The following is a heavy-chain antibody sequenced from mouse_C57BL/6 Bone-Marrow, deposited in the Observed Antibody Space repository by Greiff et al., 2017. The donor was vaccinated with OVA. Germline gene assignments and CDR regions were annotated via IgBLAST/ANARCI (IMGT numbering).Heavy chain of an antibody. CDR3: ARKGGYYAMDY. CDR1: GFSLTSYG. J-gene: IGHJ4*01. V-gene: IGHV2-2*01. CDR2: IWSGGST. D-gene: IGHD1-1*02. Sequence: VQVVESGPGLVQPSQSLSITCTVSGFSLTSYGVHWVRQSPGTGLEWLGVIWSGGSTDYNAAFISRLSISKDNSKSHVFFKMNSLQADDTAIYYCARKGGYYAMDYWGQGTSVTVSS.